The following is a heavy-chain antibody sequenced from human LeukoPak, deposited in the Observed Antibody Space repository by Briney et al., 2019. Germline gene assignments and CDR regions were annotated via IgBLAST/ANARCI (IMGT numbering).Heavy chain of an antibody. CDR3: ARDWSSKYPFYYGMDV. J-gene: IGHJ6*02. CDR2: MSYDGSNK. V-gene: IGHV3-30-3*01. Sequence: GGSLRLSCAASGFTSSIYAMRWVRQASGKGLEWVAVMSYDGSNKYYADSVKGRFTISRDNSKNTLYLQMNSLRAEDTAVYYCARDWSSKYPFYYGMDVWGQGTAVSVSS. D-gene: IGHD4-11*01. CDR1: GFTSSIYA.